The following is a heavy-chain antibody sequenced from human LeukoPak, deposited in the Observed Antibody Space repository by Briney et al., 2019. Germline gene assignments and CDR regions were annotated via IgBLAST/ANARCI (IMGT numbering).Heavy chain of an antibody. CDR3: ARAASYYYGSGSYYKDYYYYYMDV. D-gene: IGHD3-10*01. Sequence: SQTLSLTCTVSGGSISSGSYYWSWIRQPAGKGLEWIGRIYTSGSTNYNPSLKSRVTILVDTSKNQFSLKLSSVTAADTAVYYCARAASYYYGSGSYYKDYYYYYMDVWGKGTTVTVSS. J-gene: IGHJ6*03. CDR1: GGSISSGSYY. V-gene: IGHV4-61*02. CDR2: IYTSGST.